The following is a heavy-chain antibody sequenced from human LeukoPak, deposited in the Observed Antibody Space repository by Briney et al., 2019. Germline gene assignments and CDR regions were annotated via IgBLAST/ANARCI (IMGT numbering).Heavy chain of an antibody. CDR2: ISGSGGST. CDR3: AKDLVSGVLLWFGELFHY. CDR1: GFTFSSYA. Sequence: GGSLRLSCAASGFTFSSYAMSWVRQAPGKGLEWVSAISGSGGSTYYADSVKGRFTISRDNFKNTLYLQMNSLRAEDTAVYYCAKDLVSGVLLWFGELFHYWGQGTLVTVSS. V-gene: IGHV3-23*01. D-gene: IGHD3-10*01. J-gene: IGHJ4*02.